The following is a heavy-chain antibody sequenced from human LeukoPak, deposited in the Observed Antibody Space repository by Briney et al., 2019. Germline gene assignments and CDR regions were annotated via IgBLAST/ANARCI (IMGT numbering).Heavy chain of an antibody. D-gene: IGHD3-10*01. CDR1: GFTFSSYE. V-gene: IGHV3-48*03. CDR2: ISSSGSTI. Sequence: GGSLRLSCAASGFTFSSYEKNWVRQAPGKGLEWVSYISSSGSTIYYADSVKGRFTISRDNAKNSLYLQMNSLRAEDTAVYYCARGGASGYYYGSGSYYREFDYWGQGTLVTVSS. J-gene: IGHJ4*02. CDR3: ARGGASGYYYGSGSYYREFDY.